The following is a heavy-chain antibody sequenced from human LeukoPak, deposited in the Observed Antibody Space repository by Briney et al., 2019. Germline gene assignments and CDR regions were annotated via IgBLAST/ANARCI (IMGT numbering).Heavy chain of an antibody. J-gene: IGHJ4*02. D-gene: IGHD1-26*01. CDR1: GFTFSSYA. CDR3: ARTSKWELRDRGWGHFDY. Sequence: GGSLRLSCAASGFTFSSYAMSWVRQAPGKGLEWVSAISGSGGSTYYADSVKGRFTISRDNAKNSLYLQMNSLRAEDTALYHCARTSKWELRDRGWGHFDYWGQGTLVTVSS. V-gene: IGHV3-23*01. CDR2: ISGSGGST.